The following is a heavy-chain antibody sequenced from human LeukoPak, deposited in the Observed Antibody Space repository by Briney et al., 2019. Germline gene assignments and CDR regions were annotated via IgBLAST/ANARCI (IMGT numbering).Heavy chain of an antibody. CDR1: GYTFITSS. CDR2: IAVASGNT. J-gene: IGHJ4*02. CDR3: VGGSLGF. Sequence: ASVKVSCKTLGYTFITSSIYWVRQAPGQRLEWLGWIAVASGNTRYSENLQGRVTLTRDTSANTAYMELRNLKSEDTAVYYCVGGSLGFWGQGTLVTVSP. V-gene: IGHV1-3*01.